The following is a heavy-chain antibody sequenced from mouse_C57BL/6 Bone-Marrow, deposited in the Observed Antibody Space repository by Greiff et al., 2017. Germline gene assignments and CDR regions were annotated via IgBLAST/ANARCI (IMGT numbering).Heavy chain of an antibody. V-gene: IGHV5-17*01. CDR3: ARIPYGSSPYWYFDV. J-gene: IGHJ1*03. D-gene: IGHD1-1*01. CDR2: ISSGSSTI. CDR1: GFTFSDYG. Sequence: EVKLVESGGGLVKPGGSLKLSCAASGFTFSDYGMHWVRQAPEKGLEWVAYISSGSSTIYYADTVKGRFTISRDNAKNTLFLQMTSLRSEDTAMYYCARIPYGSSPYWYFDVWGTGTTVTGSS.